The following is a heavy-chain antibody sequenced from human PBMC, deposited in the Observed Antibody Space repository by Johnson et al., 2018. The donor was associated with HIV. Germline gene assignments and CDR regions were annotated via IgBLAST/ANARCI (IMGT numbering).Heavy chain of an antibody. V-gene: IGHV3-49*04. J-gene: IGHJ3*01. CDR1: GFTFGDYA. D-gene: IGHD3-3*01. CDR3: TRGGITIFGVVDAFDL. CDR2: IRSKAYGGTR. Sequence: VQLVESGGGLVQPGRSLRLSCIASGFTFGDYAMNWVRQAPGKGLEWVGFIRSKAYGGTREYAASVKGRFTISRDDSKSIAHLQMNSLKTEDTAVYYCTRGGITIFGVVDAFDLWGQGAMVTVSS.